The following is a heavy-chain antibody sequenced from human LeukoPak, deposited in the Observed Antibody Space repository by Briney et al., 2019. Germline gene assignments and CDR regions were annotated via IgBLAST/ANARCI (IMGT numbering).Heavy chain of an antibody. D-gene: IGHD7-27*01. V-gene: IGHV4-34*01. CDR1: GGSFSGYY. J-gene: IGHJ6*03. CDR3: ARGLHWDYYYMDV. Sequence: SETLSPTCAVYGGSFSGYYWSWIRQPPGKGLEWIGEINHSGSTNYNPSLKSRVTISVDTSENQFSLKLSSVTAADTAVYYCARGLHWDYYYMDVWGKGTTVTVSS. CDR2: INHSGST.